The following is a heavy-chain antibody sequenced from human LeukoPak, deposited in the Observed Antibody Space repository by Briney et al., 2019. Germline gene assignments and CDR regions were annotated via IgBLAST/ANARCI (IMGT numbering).Heavy chain of an antibody. V-gene: IGHV4-59*01. CDR1: GGSISSYY. D-gene: IGHD2-15*01. J-gene: IGHJ3*02. Sequence: SETLSLTCTVSGGSISSYYWSWIRQPPGKGLEWIGYIYYSGSTNYNPSLKSRVTISVDTSKNQFSLKLSSVTAADTAVYYCARVHYCSGGSCPDAFDIWGQGTMVTVPS. CDR3: ARVHYCSGGSCPDAFDI. CDR2: IYYSGST.